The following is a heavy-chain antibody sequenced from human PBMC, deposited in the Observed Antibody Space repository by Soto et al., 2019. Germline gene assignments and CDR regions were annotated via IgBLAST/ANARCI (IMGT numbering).Heavy chain of an antibody. Sequence: SETLSLTCTVPGGSISGYYWIWLRQPPGKGLEWIGYINNSGSTNYNPSLKSRVTISVDRSKNQFSLKLSSVTAADTAVYYCARVPSPWGQGTLVTVSS. CDR2: INNSGST. V-gene: IGHV4-59*12. CDR3: ARVPSP. CDR1: GGSISGYY. J-gene: IGHJ5*02.